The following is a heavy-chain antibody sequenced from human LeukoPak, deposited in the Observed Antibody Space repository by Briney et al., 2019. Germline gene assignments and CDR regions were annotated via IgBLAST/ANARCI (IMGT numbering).Heavy chain of an antibody. V-gene: IGHV3-30-3*01. CDR3: ARVDYGDYLTVDY. D-gene: IGHD4-17*01. Sequence: GGSLRLSCAASGFTFSSYAMHWVRQAPGKGLEWVAVISYDGSNKYYVDSVKGRFTISRDNSKNTLYLQMNSLRAEDTAVYYCARVDYGDYLTVDYWGQGTLVTVSS. CDR1: GFTFSSYA. J-gene: IGHJ4*02. CDR2: ISYDGSNK.